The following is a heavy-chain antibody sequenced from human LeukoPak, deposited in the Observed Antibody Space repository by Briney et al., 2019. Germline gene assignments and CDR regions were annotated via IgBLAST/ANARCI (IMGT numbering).Heavy chain of an antibody. J-gene: IGHJ4*02. CDR3: ARYYYGLGSYYYFDY. V-gene: IGHV4-59*05. Sequence: SETLSLTCTVSGDSISSYYCSWIRQPPGKGLEWIGSIYYSGSTYYNPSLKSRVTISLDTSKNQFSLKLSSVTAADTAVYYCARYYYGLGSYYYFDYWGQGTLVTVSS. CDR1: GDSISSYY. CDR2: IYYSGST. D-gene: IGHD3-10*01.